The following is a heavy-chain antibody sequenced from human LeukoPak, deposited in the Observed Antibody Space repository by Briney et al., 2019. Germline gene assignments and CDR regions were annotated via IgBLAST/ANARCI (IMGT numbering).Heavy chain of an antibody. D-gene: IGHD2-2*01. J-gene: IGHJ4*02. V-gene: IGHV4-34*01. Sequence: EWIGEINHSGSTNYNPSLKSRVTISVDTSKNQFSLKLSSVTAADTAMYYCARLEVPAATFDYWGQGTLVTVSS. CDR3: ARLEVPAATFDY. CDR2: INHSGST.